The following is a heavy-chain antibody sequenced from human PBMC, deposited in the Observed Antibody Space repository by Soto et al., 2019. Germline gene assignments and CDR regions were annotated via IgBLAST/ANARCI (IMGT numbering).Heavy chain of an antibody. CDR1: GFTFSSYG. CDR3: ERDRSQRCMDV. CDR2: ISYDGINK. Sequence: QVQLVESGGGVVQPGRSMRLSCAASGFTFSSYGMHWVRQAPGKGLEWVAVISYDGINKYYADSVKGLFTISRDNSKNTLYLQMNSLRAEDTAVYYWERDRSQRCMDVWGQGTTVTVSS. V-gene: IGHV3-30*03. J-gene: IGHJ6*02.